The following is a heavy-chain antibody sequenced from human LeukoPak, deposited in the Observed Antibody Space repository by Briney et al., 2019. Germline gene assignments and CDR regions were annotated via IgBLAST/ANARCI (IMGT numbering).Heavy chain of an antibody. D-gene: IGHD1-1*01. CDR3: ARHDDLRTLDY. V-gene: IGHV5-51*01. CDR1: GYSFTSYW. Sequence: GESLKISCKGFGYSFTSYWIGWVRQMPGKGLEWMGIIYPVDSDTEYRPSFQGQVTISADKSISTAYLQWSSLKASDTAMYYCARHDDLRTLDYWGQGTLVTVSS. CDR2: IYPVDSDT. J-gene: IGHJ4*02.